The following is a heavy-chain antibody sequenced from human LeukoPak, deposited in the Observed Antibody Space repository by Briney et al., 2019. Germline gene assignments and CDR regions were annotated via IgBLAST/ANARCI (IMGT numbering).Heavy chain of an antibody. Sequence: PGGSLRLSCAASEFDFTSHAMTWVRQAPGKGLEWVSAISISGTKTYYADSVGGRFTISRDNSKNTLFLQMNSLRDEDTAVYYCAKDLYSNYGPADYWGQGNLVTVSS. J-gene: IGHJ4*02. D-gene: IGHD4-11*01. CDR2: ISISGTKT. V-gene: IGHV3-23*01. CDR3: AKDLYSNYGPADY. CDR1: EFDFTSHA.